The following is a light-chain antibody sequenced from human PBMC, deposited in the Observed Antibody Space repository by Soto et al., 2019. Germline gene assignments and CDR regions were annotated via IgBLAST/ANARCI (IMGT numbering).Light chain of an antibody. Sequence: QPVLTQPPSVSGAPGQRVTISCTGSSSNIGAGYDVHWYQQLPGIAPKLLIYANTNRPSGVPDRFSGSKSGTSASLAITGLQSEDEADYYCQSYDSSLSGYVFGTGTKVTVL. CDR3: QSYDSSLSGYV. V-gene: IGLV1-40*01. CDR1: SSNIGAGYD. CDR2: ANT. J-gene: IGLJ1*01.